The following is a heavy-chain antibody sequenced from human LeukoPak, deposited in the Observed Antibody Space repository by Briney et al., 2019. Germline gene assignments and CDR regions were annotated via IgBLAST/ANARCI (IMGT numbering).Heavy chain of an antibody. J-gene: IGHJ4*02. D-gene: IGHD6-25*01. CDR2: IRYDGSHK. CDR3: TRGGSSRYTISY. CDR1: GFIFSSYG. Sequence: GGSLRLSCAASGFIFSSYGMHWVRQAPGKGLEWVAFIRYDGSHKFHADSVKDRFTISRDNAKNTLYVQMNSLRAEDTAVYYCTRGGSSRYTISYWGQGTLVTVSS. V-gene: IGHV3-30*02.